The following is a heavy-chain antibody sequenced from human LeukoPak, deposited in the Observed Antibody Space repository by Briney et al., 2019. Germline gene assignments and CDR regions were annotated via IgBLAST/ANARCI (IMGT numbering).Heavy chain of an antibody. D-gene: IGHD4-23*01. CDR3: ARERTTVVTLDYYYGMDV. CDR2: INPNSGGT. CDR1: GYSFTGYY. J-gene: IGHJ6*02. V-gene: IGHV1-2*02. Sequence: ASVKVSCKASGYSFTGYYIHWVRQAPGQELEWMGWINPNSGGTKYAQKFQGRLTMTRDTSISAANMELSRLTSDDTAVYYYARERTTVVTLDYYYGMDVWGQGTTVTVSS.